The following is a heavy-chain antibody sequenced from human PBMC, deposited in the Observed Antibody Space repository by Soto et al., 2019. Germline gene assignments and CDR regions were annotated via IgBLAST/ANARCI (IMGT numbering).Heavy chain of an antibody. CDR3: ARELGRTLDY. CDR1: GGSISSGGYS. J-gene: IGHJ4*02. Sequence: SETLSLTCAVSGGSISSGGYSWSWIRQPPGKGLEWIGYIYHSGSTYYNPSLKSRVTISVDRSKNQFSLKLSSVTAADTAVYYCARELGRTLDYWGQGTLVTVS. CDR2: IYHSGST. V-gene: IGHV4-30-2*01.